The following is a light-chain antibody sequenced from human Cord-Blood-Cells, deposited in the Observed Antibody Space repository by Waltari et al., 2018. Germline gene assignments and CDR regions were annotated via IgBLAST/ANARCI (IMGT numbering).Light chain of an antibody. Sequence: QSVLTPTPSASGTPGQRVTSCWPGSSSHTGRNPVTWSQQLPGTAPKLLLYSNNPRPSGVPDRFSGSKSGTSASLAISGLQSEDEADYYCAAWADSLNGVVFGGGTKLTVL. CDR3: AAWADSLNGVV. J-gene: IGLJ2*01. CDR1: SSHTGRNP. V-gene: IGLV1-44*01. CDR2: SNN.